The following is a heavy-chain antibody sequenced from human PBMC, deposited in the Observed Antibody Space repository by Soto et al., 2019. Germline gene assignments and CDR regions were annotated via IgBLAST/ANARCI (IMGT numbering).Heavy chain of an antibody. J-gene: IGHJ5*02. Sequence: GGSLRLSCAASGFTFSSYSMNWVRQAPGKGLEWVSSISSSSSYIYYADSVKGRFTISSDNAKNSLYLQMNSLRAEDTAVYYCARDVGDIVVVPAAIDPWGQGTLVTVSS. CDR3: ARDVGDIVVVPAAIDP. D-gene: IGHD2-2*02. CDR2: ISSSSSYI. CDR1: GFTFSSYS. V-gene: IGHV3-21*01.